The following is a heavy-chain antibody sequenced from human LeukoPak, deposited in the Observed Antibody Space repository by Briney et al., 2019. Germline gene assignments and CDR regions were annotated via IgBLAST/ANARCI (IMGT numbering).Heavy chain of an antibody. J-gene: IGHJ6*02. CDR2: ISGDGGST. D-gene: IGHD3-9*01. CDR1: GFTFDDYA. V-gene: IGHV3-43*02. CDR3: AKDADYDILTGYYYSYGMDV. Sequence: GGSLRLSCAASGFTFDDYAMHWVRQAPGKGLEWVSLISGDGGSTYYADPVKGRFTISRDNSKNSLYLHMNSLRTEDTALYYCAKDADYDILTGYYYSYGMDVWGQGTTVTVSS.